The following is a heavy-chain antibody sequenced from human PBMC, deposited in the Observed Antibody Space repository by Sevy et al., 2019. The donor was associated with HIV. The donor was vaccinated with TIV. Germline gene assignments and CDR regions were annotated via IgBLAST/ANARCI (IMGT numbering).Heavy chain of an antibody. CDR1: GFTFSSYW. J-gene: IGHJ6*02. V-gene: IGHV3-74*01. CDR2: INSDGSST. CDR3: ARDMRTIDYYYGMDV. Sequence: GGSLRLSCAASGFTFSSYWMHWVRQAPGTGLVWVSRINSDGSSTSYADSVKGRFTISRDNAKNTLYLQMNSLRAEDTAVYYCARDMRTIDYYYGMDVWGQWTTVTVSS. D-gene: IGHD3-10*01.